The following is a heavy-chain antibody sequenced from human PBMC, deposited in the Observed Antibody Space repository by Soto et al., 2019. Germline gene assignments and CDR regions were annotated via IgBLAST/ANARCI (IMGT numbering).Heavy chain of an antibody. CDR3: TREARHDSSGYYPFSFSPV. J-gene: IGHJ6*02. V-gene: IGHV3-49*03. Sequence: GGSLRLSCTASGFTFGDYAMSWFRQAPGKGLEWVGFIRSKAYGGTTEYAASVKGRFTISRDDSKSIAYLQMNSLKTEDTAVYYCTREARHDSSGYYPFSFSPVWGQGTTVTVSS. CDR2: IRSKAYGGTT. D-gene: IGHD3-22*01. CDR1: GFTFGDYA.